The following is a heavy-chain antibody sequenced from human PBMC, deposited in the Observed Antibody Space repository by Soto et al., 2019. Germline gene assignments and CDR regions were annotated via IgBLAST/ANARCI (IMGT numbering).Heavy chain of an antibody. Sequence: QVQLQESGPGLVKPSETLSLTCTVSGGSINSYYWSWIRQPPGKGLEWIGYIYYSGSTNYNPSLKSRVTISVGTSKNQFSLNLTSVTAADTAVYYCARRGRYCINAVCYRPYDYWGQGTLVTVSS. CDR1: GGSINSYY. J-gene: IGHJ4*02. V-gene: IGHV4-59*08. CDR3: ARRGRYCINAVCYRPYDY. CDR2: IYYSGST. D-gene: IGHD2-8*01.